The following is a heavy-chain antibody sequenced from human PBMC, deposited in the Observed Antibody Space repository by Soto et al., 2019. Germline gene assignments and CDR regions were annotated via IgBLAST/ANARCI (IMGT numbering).Heavy chain of an antibody. V-gene: IGHV4-30-2*01. D-gene: IGHD7-27*01. CDR1: CGSISNGAYS. CDR2: IYHSGST. Sequence: PSETLSLTCAVSCGSISNGAYSWSWIRQPPGKGLEWIAYIYHSGSTYYNPSLKSRVTLSLDRSKNQLSLKLSSVTAADTAVYYCATTPRQWGYFDYWGQGTLVTVSS. CDR3: ATTPRQWGYFDY. J-gene: IGHJ4*02.